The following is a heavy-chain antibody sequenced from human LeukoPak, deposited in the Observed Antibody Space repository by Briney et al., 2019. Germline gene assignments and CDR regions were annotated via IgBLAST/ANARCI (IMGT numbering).Heavy chain of an antibody. CDR1: GGSFSGYY. V-gene: IGHV4-34*01. CDR2: IDHSGNT. J-gene: IGHJ4*02. Sequence: SETLSFTCAVFGGSFSGYYYNWIRQPPGKGLEWIGDIDHSGNTNYNPSLRGRVSISVDTSKNQFSLKMSSVTAADTAVYYCARGYSMIRGIFRLWGQGTLVTVSS. CDR3: ARGYSMIRGIFRL. D-gene: IGHD3-10*01.